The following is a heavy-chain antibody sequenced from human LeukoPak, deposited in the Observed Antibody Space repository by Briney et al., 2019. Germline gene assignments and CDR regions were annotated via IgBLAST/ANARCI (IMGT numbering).Heavy chain of an antibody. D-gene: IGHD3-16*01. CDR3: ARGRYGWLPFDY. CDR2: IYYSGST. CDR1: GGSMSSYY. Sequence: PSETLSLTCTGSGGSMSSYYWSWIRQPPGKGLEWIGYIYYSGSTNYNPSLKSRVTISVDTSKNQFTLKLSSVTVADTAVYYCARGRYGWLPFDYWGQGTLVTVSS. V-gene: IGHV4-59*01. J-gene: IGHJ4*02.